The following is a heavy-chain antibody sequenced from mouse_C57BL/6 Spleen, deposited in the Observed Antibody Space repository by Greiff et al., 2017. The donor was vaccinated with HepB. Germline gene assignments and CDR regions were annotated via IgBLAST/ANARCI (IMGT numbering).Heavy chain of an antibody. J-gene: IGHJ1*03. CDR1: GFTFSSYT. D-gene: IGHD1-1*01. CDR3: ARDPSYGSVSYWYFDV. V-gene: IGHV5-9*01. CDR2: ISGGGGNT. Sequence: EVQLVESGGGLVKPGGSLKLSCAASGFTFSSYTMSWVRQTPEKRLEWVATISGGGGNTYYPASVKGRFTISRDNAKNTLYRQMSSLRSEDTALYYCARDPSYGSVSYWYFDVWGTGTTVTVSS.